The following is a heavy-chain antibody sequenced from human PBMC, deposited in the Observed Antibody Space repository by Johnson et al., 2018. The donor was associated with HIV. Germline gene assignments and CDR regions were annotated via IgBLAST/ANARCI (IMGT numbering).Heavy chain of an antibody. J-gene: IGHJ3*01. CDR2: ISSSGAGI. Sequence: QVQLVESGGGVVQPGRSLRLSCAASGFSVSNNYMTWIRQVPGKGLECVAYISSSGAGIYYADSVRGRFTISRDNAKNSLFLQMNSLSAEDTAIYYCARDPPGRAFDVWGLGTTVTVSS. CDR1: GFSVSNNY. CDR3: ARDPPGRAFDV. V-gene: IGHV3-11*04.